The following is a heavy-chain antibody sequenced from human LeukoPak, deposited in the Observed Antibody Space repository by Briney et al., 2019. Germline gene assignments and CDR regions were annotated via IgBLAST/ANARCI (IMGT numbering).Heavy chain of an antibody. J-gene: IGHJ4*02. CDR2: IYYSGNT. D-gene: IGHD2-2*01. V-gene: IGHV4-59*08. CDR3: ARHSSRQDY. Sequence: SETLSLTCTVSGGSISSYYWSWIRQPPGKGLEWIGYIYYSGNTNYNPSLKSRVTISVDTTKNQFSLKLSSVTAADTAVYYCARHSSRQDYWGQGTLVTVSS. CDR1: GGSISSYY.